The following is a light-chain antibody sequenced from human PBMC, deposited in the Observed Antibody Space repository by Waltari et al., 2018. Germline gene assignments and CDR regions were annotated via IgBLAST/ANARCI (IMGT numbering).Light chain of an antibody. CDR3: SSYITSSTL. V-gene: IGLV2-14*01. CDR1: SSDVGYNY. Sequence: QSALTQPASVSGSPGPSITISCTGTSSDVGYNYVSWYQQFPGKAPTLVIYDVSHRPSGVSNRFSGSKSGNTASLTISGLQAEDEADYLCSSYITSSTLFGGGTKLTVL. CDR2: DVS. J-gene: IGLJ2*01.